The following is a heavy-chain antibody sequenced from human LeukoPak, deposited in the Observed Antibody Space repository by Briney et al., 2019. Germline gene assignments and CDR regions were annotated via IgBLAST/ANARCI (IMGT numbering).Heavy chain of an antibody. J-gene: IGHJ3*02. CDR3: ARRNGYSLDAFDI. Sequence: PSETLSLTCTVSGGSISSYCWNWIRQPPGKGLEWIGYIHYSGSTNYNPSLKSRVTISVDTSKNQFSLKLSSVTAADTAVYYCARRNGYSLDAFDIWGQGTMVTVSS. CDR2: IHYSGST. CDR1: GGSISSYC. D-gene: IGHD5-24*01. V-gene: IGHV4-59*08.